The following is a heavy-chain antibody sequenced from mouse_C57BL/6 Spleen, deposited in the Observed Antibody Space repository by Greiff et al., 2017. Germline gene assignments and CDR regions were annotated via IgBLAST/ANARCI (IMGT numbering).Heavy chain of an antibody. J-gene: IGHJ1*03. CDR3: ARSSDYDPQGYVDV. CDR1: GYAFSSYW. Sequence: QVHVKQSGAELVKPGASVKISCKASGYAFSSYWMNWVKQRPGKGLEWIGQIYPGDGDTNYNGKFKGKATLTADKSSSTAYMQLSSLTSGDSAVYFCARSSDYDPQGYVDVWGTGTTVTVSS. D-gene: IGHD2-4*01. CDR2: IYPGDGDT. V-gene: IGHV1-80*01.